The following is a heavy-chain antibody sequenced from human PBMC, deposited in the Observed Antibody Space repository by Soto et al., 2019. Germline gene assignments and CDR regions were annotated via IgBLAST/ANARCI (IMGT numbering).Heavy chain of an antibody. CDR1: GGTFSSYA. CDR2: IIPIFGTA. CDR3: ARDPPLEMATMDGLDP. V-gene: IGHV1-69*13. D-gene: IGHD5-12*01. Sequence: SVKVSCKASGGTFSSYAISWVRQAPGQGLEWMGGIIPIFGTANYAQKFQGRVTITADESTSTAYMELSSLRSEDTAVYYCARDPPLEMATMDGLDPWGQGTMVTVSS. J-gene: IGHJ5*02.